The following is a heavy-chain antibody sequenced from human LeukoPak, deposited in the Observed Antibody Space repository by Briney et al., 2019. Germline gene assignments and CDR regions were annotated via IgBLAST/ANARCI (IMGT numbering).Heavy chain of an antibody. CDR1: GFTFSSYA. CDR2: ISGSGGST. J-gene: IGHJ5*02. D-gene: IGHD6-19*01. CDR3: AKDRAVAGLMGADVS. V-gene: IGHV3-23*01. Sequence: PGGSLRLSCAASGFTFSSYAMSWVRQAPGKGLEWVSAISGSGGSTYYADSVKGRFTISRDNSKNTLYLQMNSLRAEDTAVYYCAKDRAVAGLMGADVSWGQGTLVTVSS.